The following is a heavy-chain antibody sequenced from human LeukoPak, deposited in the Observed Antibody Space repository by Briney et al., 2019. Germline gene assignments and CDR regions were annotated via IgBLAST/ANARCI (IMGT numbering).Heavy chain of an antibody. CDR2: IKHDGTEK. CDR3: ARDSYGAYDNYYFDY. Sequence: GGSLRLSCAASGFTVSSNYMSWGRQAPGKGLEWVANIKHDGTEKYYVDSVKGRFTISRDNADNSLYLQISSLRAEDTAVYYCARDSYGAYDNYYFDYWGQGSLVTVSS. CDR1: GFTVSSNY. J-gene: IGHJ4*02. D-gene: IGHD4/OR15-4a*01. V-gene: IGHV3-7*04.